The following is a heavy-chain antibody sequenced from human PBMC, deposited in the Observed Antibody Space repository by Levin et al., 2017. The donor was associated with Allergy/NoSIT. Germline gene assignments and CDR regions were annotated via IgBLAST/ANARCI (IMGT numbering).Heavy chain of an antibody. CDR3: ATVSRLLWFGENWFDP. CDR1: GYTLTELS. V-gene: IGHV1-24*01. CDR2: FDPEDGET. J-gene: IGHJ5*02. D-gene: IGHD3-10*01. Sequence: ASVKVSCKVSGYTLTELSMHWVRQAPGKGLEWMGGFDPEDGETIYAQKFQGRVTMTEDTSTDTAYMELSSLRSEDTAVYYCATVSRLLWFGENWFDPWGQGTLVTVSS.